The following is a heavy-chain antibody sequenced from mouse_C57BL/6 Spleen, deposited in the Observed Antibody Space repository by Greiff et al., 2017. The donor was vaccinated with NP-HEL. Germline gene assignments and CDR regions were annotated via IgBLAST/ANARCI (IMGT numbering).Heavy chain of an antibody. CDR2: IDPSDSYT. CDR3: ARFEAYYFDY. J-gene: IGHJ2*01. V-gene: IGHV1-59*01. Sequence: QVQLQQPGAELVRPGTSVKLSCKASGYTFTSYWMHWVKQRPGQGLEWIGVIDPSDSYTNYNQKFKGKATLTVDTSSSTAYMQLSSLTSEDSAVYYCARFEAYYFDYWGQGTTLTVSS. CDR1: GYTFTSYW.